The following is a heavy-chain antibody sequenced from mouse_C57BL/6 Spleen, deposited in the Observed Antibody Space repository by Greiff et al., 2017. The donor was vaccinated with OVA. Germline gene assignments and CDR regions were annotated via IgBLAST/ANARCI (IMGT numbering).Heavy chain of an antibody. V-gene: IGHV1-15*01. CDR3: TREEGTTVYAMDY. D-gene: IGHD1-1*01. CDR1: GYTFTDYE. Sequence: VQLQESGAELVRPGASVTLSCKASGYTFTDYEMHWVKQTPVHGLEWIGAIDPETGGTAYNQKFKGKAILTADKSSSTAYMELRSLTSEDSAVYYCTREEGTTVYAMDYWGQGTSVTVSS. CDR2: IDPETGGT. J-gene: IGHJ4*01.